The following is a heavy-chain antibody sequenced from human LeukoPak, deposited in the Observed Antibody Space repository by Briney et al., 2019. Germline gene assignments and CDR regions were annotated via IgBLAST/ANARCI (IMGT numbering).Heavy chain of an antibody. Sequence: SETLSLTCTVSGGSISSYYWSWIRQPPGKGLEWIGYIHYSGSTNYNPSLKSRVTISVDTSKNQFSLKLSSVTAADTAVYYCAREPGFDSSGYLNWFDPWGQGTLVTVSS. CDR3: AREPGFDSSGYLNWFDP. J-gene: IGHJ5*02. V-gene: IGHV4-59*12. D-gene: IGHD3-22*01. CDR1: GGSISSYY. CDR2: IHYSGST.